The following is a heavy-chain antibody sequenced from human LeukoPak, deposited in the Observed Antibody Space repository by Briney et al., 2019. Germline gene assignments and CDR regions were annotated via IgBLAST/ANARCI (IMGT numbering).Heavy chain of an antibody. CDR2: ISGSSDYK. Sequence: GGSLRLSCAASGFTFSTYGMNWVRQAPGKGLEWVSSISGSSDYKYYADSVKGRFTISRDNAKNSLYLQMNSLRVEDTAVYYCARGPQWLAYDYWGQGTLVTVSS. J-gene: IGHJ4*02. CDR1: GFTFSTYG. CDR3: ARGPQWLAYDY. V-gene: IGHV3-21*01. D-gene: IGHD6-19*01.